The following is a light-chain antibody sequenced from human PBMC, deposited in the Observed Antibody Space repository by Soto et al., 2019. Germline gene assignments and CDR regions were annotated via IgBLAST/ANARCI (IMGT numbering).Light chain of an antibody. CDR1: QDISRN. V-gene: IGKV1-9*01. Sequence: IQLTQSPSSLAASVGDRVTITCRASQDISRNVAWYQQEPGKAPKLLSYGASILQLGVLLRFSGSGPGTQLTRPSSSLQSVDFATYYWYQLNSYPSGTFGPGTKIDI. CDR2: GAS. CDR3: YQLNSYPSGT. J-gene: IGKJ3*01.